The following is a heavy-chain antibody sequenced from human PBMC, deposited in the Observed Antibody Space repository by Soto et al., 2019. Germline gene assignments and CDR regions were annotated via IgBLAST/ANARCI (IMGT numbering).Heavy chain of an antibody. V-gene: IGHV1-18*01. Sequence: ASVKVSCKASGYTFTSYGISWVRQAPGQGLEWMGWISAYNGNTNYAQKLQGRVTMTTDTSTSTAYMELRSLRSDDTAVYYCARDFTYYGSGSLGPWGQGTLVTVSS. J-gene: IGHJ5*02. CDR3: ARDFTYYGSGSLGP. CDR2: ISAYNGNT. D-gene: IGHD3-10*01. CDR1: GYTFTSYG.